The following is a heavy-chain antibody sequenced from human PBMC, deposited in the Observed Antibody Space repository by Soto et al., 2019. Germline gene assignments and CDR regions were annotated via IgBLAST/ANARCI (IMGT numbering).Heavy chain of an antibody. D-gene: IGHD6-13*01. CDR2: ISGDNGKT. CDR1: GYTFSRYG. Sequence: QVQLEQSGVEVKNPGASVKVSCKASGYTFSRYGIGWVRQAPGQGLEWMGWISGDNGKTHYAQKVQGRVTVTTDTSTSTSYMELRSLTSDDTAVYYWAREVAGRGGQYDHWGQGTLVIVSS. CDR3: AREVAGRGGQYDH. J-gene: IGHJ4*02. V-gene: IGHV1-18*01.